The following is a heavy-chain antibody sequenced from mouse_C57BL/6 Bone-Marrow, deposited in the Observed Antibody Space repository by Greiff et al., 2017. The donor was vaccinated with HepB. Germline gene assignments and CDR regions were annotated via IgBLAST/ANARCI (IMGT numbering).Heavy chain of an antibody. D-gene: IGHD1-1*01. CDR2: ISSGSSTI. Sequence: EVHLVESGGGLVKPGGSLKLSCAAPGFTFSDYGMHWVRQAPEKGLEWVAYISSGSSTIYYADTVKGRFTISRDNAKNTLFLQMTSLRSEDTAMYYCARWITTVVAHYAMDYWGQGASVTVSS. J-gene: IGHJ4*01. V-gene: IGHV5-17*01. CDR3: ARWITTVVAHYAMDY. CDR1: GFTFSDYG.